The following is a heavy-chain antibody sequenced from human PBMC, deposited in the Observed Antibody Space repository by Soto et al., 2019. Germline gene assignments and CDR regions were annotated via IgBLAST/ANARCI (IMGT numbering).Heavy chain of an antibody. Sequence: QVQLVQSGAEVKKPGSSVKVSCKASGGTFSSHAISWVRQAPGQGLEWMGGIIPFFKAANYALKFQGRVTITADDSTSTAYMDLYRLRSEDTAVYYCARDVPLNYYDGTFSYYAMDVWGQGTTVTVSS. CDR2: IIPFFKAA. D-gene: IGHD3-16*01. J-gene: IGHJ6*02. CDR3: ARDVPLNYYDGTFSYYAMDV. CDR1: GGTFSSHA. V-gene: IGHV1-69*01.